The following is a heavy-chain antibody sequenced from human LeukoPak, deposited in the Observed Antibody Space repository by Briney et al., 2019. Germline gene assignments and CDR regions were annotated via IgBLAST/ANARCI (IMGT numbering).Heavy chain of an antibody. CDR3: AKRGVVIRVILVGFHKEAYYFDS. Sequence: GGSLRLSCAVSGISLSNYGMSWVRQAPGKGLEWVARISGSRGGTNYADSVKGRFTISRDNPKNTLYLQMNRLRAEDTAVYFCAKRGVVIRVILVGFHKEAYYFDSWGQGALVTVSS. J-gene: IGHJ4*02. D-gene: IGHD3-22*01. CDR2: ISGSRGGT. CDR1: GISLSNYG. V-gene: IGHV3-23*01.